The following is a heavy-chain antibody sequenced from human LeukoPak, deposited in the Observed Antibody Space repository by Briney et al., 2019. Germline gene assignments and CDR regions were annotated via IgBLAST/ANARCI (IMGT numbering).Heavy chain of an antibody. J-gene: IGHJ4*02. V-gene: IGHV4-34*01. CDR1: GRSFSGYY. CDR2: INHSGST. Sequence: SETLSLTCAVYGRSFSGYYWSWIRQPPGKGLDWIGEINHSGSTNYNPSLKSRVTISVDTSKNQFSLKLSSVTAADTAVYYCARGKSGSYVTRGYFDYWGQGTLVTVSS. D-gene: IGHD1-26*01. CDR3: ARGKSGSYVTRGYFDY.